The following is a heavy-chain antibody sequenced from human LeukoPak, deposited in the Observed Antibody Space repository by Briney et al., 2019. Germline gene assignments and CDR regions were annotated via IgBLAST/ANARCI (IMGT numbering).Heavy chain of an antibody. V-gene: IGHV3-30-3*01. Sequence: GRSLRLSCAASGFTFSSYAMHWVRQAPGKGLEWVAVISYDGSNKYYADSVKGRFTISRDNSKNTLYLQMNSLRAEDTAVYYCARGPGQLWFFDYWGQGTLVTASS. J-gene: IGHJ4*02. CDR2: ISYDGSNK. CDR1: GFTFSSYA. CDR3: ARGPGQLWFFDY. D-gene: IGHD5-18*01.